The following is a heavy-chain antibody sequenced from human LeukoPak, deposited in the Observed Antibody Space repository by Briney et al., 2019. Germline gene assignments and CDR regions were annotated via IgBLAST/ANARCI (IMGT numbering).Heavy chain of an antibody. Sequence: GGSLRLSCAASGFTFSSYAMSWVRQAPGKGLEWVSAISGSGGSTYYADSVKGRFTISRDNSKNTLHLQVNSLRAEDAALYYCAKDQTPYGSGSYSPIDYWGQGTLVTVSS. CDR3: AKDQTPYGSGSYSPIDY. CDR1: GFTFSSYA. V-gene: IGHV3-23*01. J-gene: IGHJ4*02. D-gene: IGHD3-10*01. CDR2: ISGSGGST.